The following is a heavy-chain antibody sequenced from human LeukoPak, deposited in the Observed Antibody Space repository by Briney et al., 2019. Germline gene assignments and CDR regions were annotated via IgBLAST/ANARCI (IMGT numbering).Heavy chain of an antibody. CDR1: GFTFGDYA. J-gene: IGHJ4*02. D-gene: IGHD2-21*02. CDR2: IKQDGSEK. CDR3: ALPKAYCGGDCYSFDY. Sequence: GGSLRLSCTASGFTFGDYAMSWVRQAPGKGLEWVANIKQDGSEKYYVDSVKGRFTISRDNAKNSLYLQMNSLRAEDTAVYYCALPKAYCGGDCYSFDYWGQGTLVTVSS. V-gene: IGHV3-7*01.